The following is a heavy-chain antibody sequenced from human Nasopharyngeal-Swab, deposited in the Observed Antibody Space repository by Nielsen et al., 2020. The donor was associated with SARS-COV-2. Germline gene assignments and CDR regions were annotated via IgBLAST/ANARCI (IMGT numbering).Heavy chain of an antibody. CDR3: ARGSGGYRYGLLGH. D-gene: IGHD5-18*01. J-gene: IGHJ4*02. Sequence: SETLSLTCAVSGDSMITHNYYWVWIRQPPGQPPEWIGTLFYGGSTYYSRSLKSRATMSLDTSTSLFSLRLASVTAADTAVYYCARGSGGYRYGLLGHWVQGSLVTVSS. CDR2: LFYGGST. V-gene: IGHV4-39*02. CDR1: GDSMITHNYY.